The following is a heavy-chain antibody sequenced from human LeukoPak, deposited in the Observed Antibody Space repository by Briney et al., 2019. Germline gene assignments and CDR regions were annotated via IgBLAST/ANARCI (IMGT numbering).Heavy chain of an antibody. V-gene: IGHV1-24*01. CDR1: GYTLTELS. CDR2: FDPEDGET. J-gene: IGHJ4*02. D-gene: IGHD1-26*01. CDR3: ATGNGGSYSLFDY. Sequence: ASVKVSCKVSGYTLTELSMHWVRQAPGNGLEWMGGFDPEDGETIYAQKFQGRVTMTEDTSTDTAYMELSSLRSEDTAVYYCATGNGGSYSLFDYWGQGTLVTVSS.